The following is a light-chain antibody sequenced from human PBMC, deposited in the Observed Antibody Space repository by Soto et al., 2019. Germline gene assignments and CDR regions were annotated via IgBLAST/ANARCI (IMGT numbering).Light chain of an antibody. J-gene: IGLJ1*01. CDR2: EVV. V-gene: IGLV2-8*01. CDR3: KSYAGSNTYV. CDR1: KNDIGVYDF. Sequence: ALTQPPSASGPPGQSVTISCTGTKNDIGVYDFVSWYQHHPGKAPRLIIYEVVQRPSGVPDRFSGSKSGNTASLTVSGLQAADEADYFCKSYAGSNTYVFGSGTKV.